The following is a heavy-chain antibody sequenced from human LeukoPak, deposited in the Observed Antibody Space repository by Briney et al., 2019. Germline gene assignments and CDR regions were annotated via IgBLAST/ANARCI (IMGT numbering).Heavy chain of an antibody. CDR1: GFTFSSYA. CDR3: ARDFVARGWFDY. D-gene: IGHD6-19*01. CDR2: ISGSGGST. Sequence: GGSLRLSCAASGFTFSSYAMSWVRQAPGKGLEWVSAISGSGGSTYYADSVKGRFTISRDNAKNSLYLQMNSLRAEDTAVYYCARDFVARGWFDYWGQGTLVTVSS. V-gene: IGHV3-23*01. J-gene: IGHJ4*02.